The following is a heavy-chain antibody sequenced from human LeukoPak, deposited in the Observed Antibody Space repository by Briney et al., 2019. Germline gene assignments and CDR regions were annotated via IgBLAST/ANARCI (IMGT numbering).Heavy chain of an antibody. Sequence: SETLSLTCAVSGGSVSSSGYSWIWIRQPPGKGLEWVTYIYYNGNIHSNPSLKSRVAISLDTSKNQFPLKLSSVTAADTAVYYCARANAVTTPNPDYWGQGTLVTVSS. V-gene: IGHV4-30-4*07. J-gene: IGHJ4*02. CDR2: IYYNGNI. CDR3: ARANAVTTPNPDY. CDR1: GGSVSSSGYS. D-gene: IGHD4-17*01.